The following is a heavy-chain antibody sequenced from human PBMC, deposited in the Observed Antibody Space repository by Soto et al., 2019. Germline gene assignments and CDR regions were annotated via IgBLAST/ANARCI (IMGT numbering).Heavy chain of an antibody. Sequence: PGGSLRLSCAASGFAFSSYTMSWVRQAPGKGLEWVSGIGGSGGSTYYADSVKGRFTISRDNSKNTLYLQMDSLRAEDTAVYYCAKKSAGPNTCFDYWGQGTLVTVSS. J-gene: IGHJ4*02. CDR2: IGGSGGST. V-gene: IGHV3-23*01. D-gene: IGHD6-25*01. CDR3: AKKSAGPNTCFDY. CDR1: GFAFSSYT.